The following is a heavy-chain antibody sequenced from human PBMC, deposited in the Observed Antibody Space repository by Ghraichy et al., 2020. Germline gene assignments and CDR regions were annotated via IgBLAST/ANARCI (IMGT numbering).Heavy chain of an antibody. V-gene: IGHV4-34*01. Sequence: SETLSLTCAVYGGSFSGYYWSWIRQPPGKGLEWIGEINHSGSTNYNPSLKSRVTISVDTSKNQFSLKLSSVTAADTAGYYCARVQLGRLRFLEWYLYGMDVWGQGTTVTVSS. CDR1: GGSFSGYY. CDR2: INHSGST. J-gene: IGHJ6*02. CDR3: ARVQLGRLRFLEWYLYGMDV. D-gene: IGHD3-3*01.